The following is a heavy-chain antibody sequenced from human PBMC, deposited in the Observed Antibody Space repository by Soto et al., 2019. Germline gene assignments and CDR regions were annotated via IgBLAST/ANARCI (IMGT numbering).Heavy chain of an antibody. J-gene: IGHJ6*02. Sequence: SETLSLTCAVSGGSISSGGYSWSWIRQPPGKGLEWIGYIYHSGSTYYNPSLKSRVTISVDRSKNQFSLKLSSVTAADTAVYYCARLDYGDYPIPRNYYYYGMDVWGQGTTVTVSS. D-gene: IGHD4-17*01. CDR2: IYHSGST. V-gene: IGHV4-30-2*01. CDR3: ARLDYGDYPIPRNYYYYGMDV. CDR1: GGSISSGGYS.